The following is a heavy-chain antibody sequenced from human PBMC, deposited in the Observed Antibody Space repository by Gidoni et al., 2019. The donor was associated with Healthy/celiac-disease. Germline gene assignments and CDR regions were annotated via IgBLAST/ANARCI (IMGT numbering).Heavy chain of an antibody. Sequence: QVQLQQWGAGLLKPSETLSLTCAVYGGSFSGYYWSWIRQPPGKGLEWIGEINHSGSTNYNPSLKSRVTISVDTSKNQFSLKLSSVTAADTAVYYCARKIIRFPLYYYYSMDVWGKGTTVTVSS. J-gene: IGHJ6*03. D-gene: IGHD3-3*01. CDR1: GGSFSGYY. V-gene: IGHV4-34*01. CDR2: INHSGST. CDR3: ARKIIRFPLYYYYSMDV.